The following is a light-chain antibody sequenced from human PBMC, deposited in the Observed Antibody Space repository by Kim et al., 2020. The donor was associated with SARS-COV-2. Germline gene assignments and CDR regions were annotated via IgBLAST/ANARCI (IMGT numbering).Light chain of an antibody. V-gene: IGKV3-20*01. CDR2: DSS. CDR3: QQYGDTWWT. J-gene: IGKJ1*01. Sequence: EIVLTQSPGTLSCSPGERATLSCRASQTIRSTSLAWYQQKPGQAPRLLIYDSSTRATGVPDRFSGSGSGTDFTLIINRLEPEDFAVYYCQQYGDTWWTFGPGTNVDIK. CDR1: QTIRSTS.